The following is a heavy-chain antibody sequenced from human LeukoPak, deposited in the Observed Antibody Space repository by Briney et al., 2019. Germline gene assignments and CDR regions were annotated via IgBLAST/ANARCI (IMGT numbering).Heavy chain of an antibody. D-gene: IGHD1-26*01. Sequence: GGSLRLSCAASEFTFSSYSMNWIRQAPGKGLEWVSSISSSSSYIYYADSVKGRFTISRDNAKNSLYLQMNSLRAEDTAVYYCARAQGGSYDYWGQGTLVTVSS. J-gene: IGHJ4*02. V-gene: IGHV3-21*01. CDR2: ISSSSSYI. CDR3: ARAQGGSYDY. CDR1: EFTFSSYS.